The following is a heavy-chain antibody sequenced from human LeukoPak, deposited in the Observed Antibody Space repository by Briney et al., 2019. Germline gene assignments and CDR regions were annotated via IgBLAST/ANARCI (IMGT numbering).Heavy chain of an antibody. V-gene: IGHV4-59*01. CDR2: IYYSGTT. Sequence: PSETLSLTCTVSGGSISHYYWSWIRQSPGKGLEWIGYIYYSGTTNYNPSLKSRVTISVDTSRNQFSLQLRSVTAADTAVYYCARAEPIAARVFIYYYYYMDVWGKGTTVTVSS. CDR1: GGSISHYY. J-gene: IGHJ6*03. CDR3: ARAEPIAARVFIYYYYYMDV. D-gene: IGHD6-6*01.